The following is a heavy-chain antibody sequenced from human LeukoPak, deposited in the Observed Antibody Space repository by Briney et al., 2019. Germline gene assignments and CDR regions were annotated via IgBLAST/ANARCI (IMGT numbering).Heavy chain of an antibody. CDR2: INPNSGGA. CDR1: GYTFTGYY. J-gene: IGHJ5*02. Sequence: ASVKVSCKASGYTFTGYYMHWVRQAPGQGLEWMGWINPNSGGANYAQKFQGRVTMTRDTSISTAYMELSRLRSDDTAVYYCARDSGYSYGYGWFDPWGQGTLVTVSS. V-gene: IGHV1-2*02. CDR3: ARDSGYSYGYGWFDP. D-gene: IGHD5-18*01.